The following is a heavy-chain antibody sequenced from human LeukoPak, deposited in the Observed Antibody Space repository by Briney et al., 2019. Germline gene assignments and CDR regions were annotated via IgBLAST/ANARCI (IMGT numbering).Heavy chain of an antibody. V-gene: IGHV4-39*07. D-gene: IGHD2-15*01. CDR2: IYYSGST. CDR3: ARSGGSRERDWFDP. Sequence: SETLSLTCTVSGGSISSSSYYWGWIRQPPGKGLEWIGSIYYSGSTYYNPSLKSRVTVSVDTSKNQFSLKLSSVTAADTAVYYCARSGGSRERDWFDPWGKGTLVTVSS. CDR1: GGSISSSSYY. J-gene: IGHJ5*02.